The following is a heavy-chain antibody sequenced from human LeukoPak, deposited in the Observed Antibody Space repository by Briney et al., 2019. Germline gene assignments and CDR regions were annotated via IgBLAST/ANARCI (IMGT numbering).Heavy chain of an antibody. CDR1: GFTFSDYT. CDR2: ISSSSSTI. CDR3: AKDPGNFASYYFDY. V-gene: IGHV3-48*01. D-gene: IGHD4-23*01. Sequence: GGSLRLSCAASGFTFSDYTMNWVRQAPGKGLEWVSYISSSSSTIYYADSVKGRFTISRDNSKNTLYLQMNSLRAEDTAVYYCAKDPGNFASYYFDYWGQGTLVTVSS. J-gene: IGHJ4*02.